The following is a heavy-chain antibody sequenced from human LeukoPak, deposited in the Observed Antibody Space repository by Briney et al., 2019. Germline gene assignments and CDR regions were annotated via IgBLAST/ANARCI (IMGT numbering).Heavy chain of an antibody. CDR2: ISGSGGST. J-gene: IGHJ3*02. CDR1: GFTFSSYA. Sequence: PGGSLRLSCAASGFTFSSYAMSWVRQAPGKGLEWVSAISGSGGSTYYTDSVKGRFTISRDNSKNTLYLQMNSLRAEDAAVYYCARTIVGTTPNAHDAFDIWGQGTMVTVSS. V-gene: IGHV3-23*01. CDR3: ARTIVGTTPNAHDAFDI. D-gene: IGHD1-1*01.